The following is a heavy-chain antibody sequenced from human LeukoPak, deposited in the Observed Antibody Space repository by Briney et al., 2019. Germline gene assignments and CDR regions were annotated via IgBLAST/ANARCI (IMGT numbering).Heavy chain of an antibody. CDR2: ISDDANAK. CDR1: GFTFSSYA. CDR3: ARGAGAAGGRDYYSDY. J-gene: IGHJ4*02. V-gene: IGHV3-30*07. Sequence: PGRSLRLSCAGSGFTFSSYAFHWVRQAPGKGLEWVAVISDDANAKHYTDSVKGRFTISRDNSRNTLYLQMNSLRPEDTAVYYCARGAGAAGGRDYYSDYGGQGMRVTVSS. D-gene: IGHD6-25*01.